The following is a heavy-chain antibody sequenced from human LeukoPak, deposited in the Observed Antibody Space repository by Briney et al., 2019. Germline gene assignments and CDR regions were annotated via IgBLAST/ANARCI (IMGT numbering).Heavy chain of an antibody. CDR2: ISNSGNTK. CDR1: GFTLSTYS. V-gene: IGHV3-48*04. CDR3: AREYYYDTSGYNY. Sequence: PGGSLRLSCAASGFTLSTYSLNWVRQAPGKGLEWVSYISNSGNTKYYADSVRGRFTVSRDNAKNSLYLQMNSLRAEDTAVYYCAREYYYDTSGYNYWGQGTLVTVSS. J-gene: IGHJ4*02. D-gene: IGHD3-22*01.